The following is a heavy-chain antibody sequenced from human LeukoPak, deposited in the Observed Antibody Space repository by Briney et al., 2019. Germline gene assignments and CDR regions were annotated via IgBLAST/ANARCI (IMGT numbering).Heavy chain of an antibody. CDR1: GGSISSYY. CDR2: IYYSGST. CDR3: ARGWEYYDFWSGSFPGYYYYGMDV. V-gene: IGHV4-59*01. J-gene: IGHJ6*02. D-gene: IGHD3-3*01. Sequence: LETLSLTCTVSGGSISSYYWSWIRQPPGKGLEWIGYIYYSGSTNYNPSLKSRVTISVDTSKNQFSLKLSSVTAADTAVYYCARGWEYYDFWSGSFPGYYYYGMDVWGQGTTVTVSS.